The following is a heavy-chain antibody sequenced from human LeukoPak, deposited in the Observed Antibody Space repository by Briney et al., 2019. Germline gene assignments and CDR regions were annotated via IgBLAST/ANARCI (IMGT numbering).Heavy chain of an antibody. CDR2: IIPIFGTA. D-gene: IGHD3-10*01. V-gene: IGHV1-69*01. CDR3: ARGYYYGSGSYSPLFDP. Sequence: GASVKVSCKASGGTFSSYAISWVRQAPGQGLEWMGGIIPIFGTANYAQKFQGRVTITADESTSTAYMELSSLRSEGTAVYYCARGYYYGSGSYSPLFDPWGQGTLVTVSS. J-gene: IGHJ5*02. CDR1: GGTFSSYA.